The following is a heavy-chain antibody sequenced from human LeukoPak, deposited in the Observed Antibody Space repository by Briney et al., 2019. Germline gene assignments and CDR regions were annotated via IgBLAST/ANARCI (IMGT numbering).Heavy chain of an antibody. D-gene: IGHD2-2*01. J-gene: IGHJ6*02. V-gene: IGHV3-21*01. CDR3: AREVGVVPAAILITYGMDV. CDR2: ISSSSSYI. CDR1: GFTFSSYS. Sequence: GGSLRLSCAASGFTFSSYSMNWVRQAPGKGLEWVSSISSSSSYIYYADSVKGRFTISRDNAKNSLYLQMNSLRAEDTAVYYCAREVGVVPAAILITYGMDVWGQGTTVTVSS.